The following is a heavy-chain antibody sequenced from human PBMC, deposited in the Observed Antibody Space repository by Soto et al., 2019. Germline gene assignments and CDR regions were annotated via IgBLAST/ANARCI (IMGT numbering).Heavy chain of an antibody. D-gene: IGHD3-22*01. CDR2: ISSSSGYT. J-gene: IGHJ5*02. CDR3: ATGQYYYDSSAYYYT. Sequence: QVQLVESGGGLVKPGGSLRLSCAASGFTFSDYYMSWIRQAPGKGLEWVSYISSSSGYTNYADSVKGRFTISRDNAKNSLYLQMNSLRAEDTAVYYCATGQYYYDSSAYYYTWGQGTLVTVSS. CDR1: GFTFSDYY. V-gene: IGHV3-11*05.